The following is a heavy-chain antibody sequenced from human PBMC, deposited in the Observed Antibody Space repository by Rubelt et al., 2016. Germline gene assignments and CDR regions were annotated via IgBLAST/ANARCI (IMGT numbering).Heavy chain of an antibody. V-gene: IGHV3-23*01. J-gene: IGHJ4*02. CDR2: DGGNIGTA. CDR3: ARSLAGTSEY. D-gene: IGHD1-1*01. CDR1: GFIFRNFA. Sequence: ESGGGLVQPGGSLRLSCAASGFIFRNFAMTWVRQAPGKGLEWVTTADGGNIGTAHYADSVKGRFTVSRDNFKSTLFLQMDSLRADDTATYYCARSLAGTSEYWGQGTRVTDSS.